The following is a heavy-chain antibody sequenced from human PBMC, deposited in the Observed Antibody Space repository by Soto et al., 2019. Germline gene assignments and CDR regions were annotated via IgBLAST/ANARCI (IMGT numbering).Heavy chain of an antibody. CDR2: IIPIFGTA. CDR3: ARDTTATYTAVDY. V-gene: IGHV1-69*13. D-gene: IGHD3-16*01. CDR1: GGTFSSYA. Sequence: RASVKVSCKASGGTFSSYAISWVRQAPGQGLEWMGGIIPIFGTANYAQKFQGRVTITADESTSTAYMELSSLRSEDTAVYYCARDTTATYTAVDYWGQGTLVTVSS. J-gene: IGHJ4*02.